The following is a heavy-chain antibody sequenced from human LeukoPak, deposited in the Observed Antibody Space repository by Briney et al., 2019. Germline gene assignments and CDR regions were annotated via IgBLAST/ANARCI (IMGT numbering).Heavy chain of an antibody. CDR2: ISSSGTTI. Sequence: PGGSLRLSCAASGFTFSDYYMSWIRQAPGKGLEWVSYISSSGTTIYYADSVKGRFTISRDNAENSLYLQMNSLRAEDTAVYYCARDRKVVVVAATPYYYYGMDVWGQGTTVTVSS. D-gene: IGHD2-15*01. J-gene: IGHJ6*02. V-gene: IGHV3-11*04. CDR1: GFTFSDYY. CDR3: ARDRKVVVVAATPYYYYGMDV.